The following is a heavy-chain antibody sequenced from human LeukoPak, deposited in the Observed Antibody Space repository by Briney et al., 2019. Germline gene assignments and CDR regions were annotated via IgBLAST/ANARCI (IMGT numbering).Heavy chain of an antibody. Sequence: SETLSLTCAVYGGSFSGYYWSWIRQPPGKGLEWIGEINHSGSTNYNPSLKSRVTISVDTSKNQFSLRLSSVTAADTAVYYCASFGVVLDVWGKGTTVTVSS. CDR2: INHSGST. V-gene: IGHV4-34*01. J-gene: IGHJ6*04. D-gene: IGHD3-3*01. CDR1: GGSFSGYY. CDR3: ASFGVVLDV.